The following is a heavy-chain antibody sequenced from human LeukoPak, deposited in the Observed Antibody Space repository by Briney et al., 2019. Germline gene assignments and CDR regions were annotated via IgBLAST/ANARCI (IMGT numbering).Heavy chain of an antibody. CDR1: GGSISSSSYY. D-gene: IGHD2-2*01. J-gene: IGHJ5*02. CDR3: ASCAAAAAIELVNWFDP. V-gene: IGHV4-39*01. CDR2: IYYSGST. Sequence: PSETLSLTCTVSGGSISSSSYYWGWIRQPPGKGLVWIGSIYYSGSTYYNPSLKSRVTISVDTSKNQFSLKLSSVTAADTAVYYCASCAAAAAIELVNWFDPWGQGTLVTVSS.